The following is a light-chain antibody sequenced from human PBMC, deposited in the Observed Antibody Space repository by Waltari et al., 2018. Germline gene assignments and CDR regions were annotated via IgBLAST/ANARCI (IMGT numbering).Light chain of an antibody. CDR3: CSYAGSFTWV. J-gene: IGLJ1*01. V-gene: IGLV2-11*01. CDR2: DVY. CDR1: NSDVGGYKY. Sequence: QSALTQPRSVSGSPGQSVTIPCPGTNSDVGGYKYVSWYQQHPDKAPRLIIYDVYTRPSGVPNRFSGSKSANTASLTISGLQSEDEADYYCCSYAGSFTWVFGTGTKVTVL.